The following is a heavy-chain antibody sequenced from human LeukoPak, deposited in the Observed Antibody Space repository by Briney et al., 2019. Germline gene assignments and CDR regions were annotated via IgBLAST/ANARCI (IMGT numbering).Heavy chain of an antibody. V-gene: IGHV3-33*01. CDR2: IWYDGSNK. D-gene: IGHD3-3*01. CDR1: GFTFSSYG. CDR3: ARDPTPYYDFWSGYGAFDP. J-gene: IGHJ5*02. Sequence: GGPLRLSCAASGFTFSSYGIHWVRQAPGKGLEWVAVIWYDGSNKYYADSVKGRFTISRDNSKNTLYLQMNSLRAEDTAVYYCARDPTPYYDFWSGYGAFDPWGQGTLVTVSS.